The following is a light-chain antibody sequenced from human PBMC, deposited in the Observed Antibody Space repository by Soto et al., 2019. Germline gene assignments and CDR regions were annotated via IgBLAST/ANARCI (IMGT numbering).Light chain of an antibody. Sequence: EIFLTQSPDTLSLSPGERATLTCRASQSVTNYIAWYQQRPGQAPRLLIYDASNRATGVPARFSGSRSGTDFTLTISSLEPEDFAVYYCQQCGSSPWTFGQGTKVDIK. J-gene: IGKJ1*01. CDR3: QQCGSSPWT. CDR2: DAS. CDR1: QSVTNY. V-gene: IGKV3-11*01.